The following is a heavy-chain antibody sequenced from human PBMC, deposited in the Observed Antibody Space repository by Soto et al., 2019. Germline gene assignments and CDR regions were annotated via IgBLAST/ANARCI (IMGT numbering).Heavy chain of an antibody. D-gene: IGHD3-10*01. V-gene: IGHV3-30*03. CDR1: GFPFTSYG. CDR2: ISYDGTNK. Sequence: QVQLVESGGGVVQPGRSLRLSCAASGFPFTSYGMHWVREGPGKGLEWLAVISYDGTNKFYADSVKGRFTISRDNSKNTLYLQMNGLTPEDTALYYCVGGQFYFDYRGQGTMVIVSS. CDR3: VGGQFYFDY. J-gene: IGHJ4*02.